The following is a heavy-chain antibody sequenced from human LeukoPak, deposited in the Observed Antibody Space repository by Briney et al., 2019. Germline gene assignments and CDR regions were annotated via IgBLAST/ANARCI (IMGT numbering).Heavy chain of an antibody. D-gene: IGHD2-21*02. V-gene: IGHV3-21*01. CDR1: GFTFSIQS. J-gene: IGHJ6*02. CDR2: ISSSRNYI. Sequence: GGPLTLFCAPSGFTFSIQSMNELREARGKAVECFSSISSSRNYIYSAPSEKRRFTISRDHDKNSLYLQMNSRSAHDPAVYYCARVVSGLLRYYYGMDGRGQGTTVTVPS. CDR3: ARVVSGLLRYYYGMDG.